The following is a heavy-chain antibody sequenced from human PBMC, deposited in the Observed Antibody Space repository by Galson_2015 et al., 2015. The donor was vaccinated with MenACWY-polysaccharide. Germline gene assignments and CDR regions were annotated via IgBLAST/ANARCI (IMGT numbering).Heavy chain of an antibody. Sequence: SLRLSCAVSGFTFSSYLMTWVRQAPGKGLEWVSYIGTSSSTISYADSVKGRFTISRDNAENSLYLQMNSLRAEDTAVYYCATYYGSGRHTSYWGQGTLVIVSS. V-gene: IGHV3-48*01. CDR1: GFTFSSYL. CDR2: IGTSSSTI. J-gene: IGHJ4*02. D-gene: IGHD3-10*01. CDR3: ATYYGSGRHTSY.